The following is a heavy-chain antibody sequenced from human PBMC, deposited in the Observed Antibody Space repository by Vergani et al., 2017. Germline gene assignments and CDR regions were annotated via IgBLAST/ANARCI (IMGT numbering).Heavy chain of an antibody. V-gene: IGHV3-23*01. CDR3: AKDGVVAGTFNWFDP. CDR2: ISGSGGST. Sequence: EVQLLESGGGLVQPGGSLRLSCAASGFTFSSYAMSWVRQAPGKGLEWVSAISGSGGSTYYADSVKGRFTISRDKSKNTLYLQMNSLRAEDTAVYYCAKDGVVAGTFNWFDPWGQGTLVTVSS. CDR1: GFTFSSYA. D-gene: IGHD2-15*01. J-gene: IGHJ5*02.